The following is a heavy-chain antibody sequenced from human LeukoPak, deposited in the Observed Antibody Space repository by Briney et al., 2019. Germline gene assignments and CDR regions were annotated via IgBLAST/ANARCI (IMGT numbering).Heavy chain of an antibody. CDR2: ISNDGSNR. CDR1: GFTFSSYG. D-gene: IGHD3-16*01. Sequence: GGSLRLSCAASGFTFSSYGMHWVRQAPGKGLEWVAVISNDGSNRYYADSVKGRFTISRDNSKNTLYLQMNSLRAEDTAVYYCAKTRSRNMLTFGGVENWFDPWSQGTLVTVSS. CDR3: AKTRSRNMLTFGGVENWFDP. V-gene: IGHV3-30*18. J-gene: IGHJ5*02.